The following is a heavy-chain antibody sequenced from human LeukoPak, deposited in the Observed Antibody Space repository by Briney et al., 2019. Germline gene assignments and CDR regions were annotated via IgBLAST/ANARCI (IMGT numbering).Heavy chain of an antibody. J-gene: IGHJ4*02. V-gene: IGHV3-74*01. D-gene: IGHD4-17*01. Sequence: GGSLRLSCAASGFTFSSYWMHWARQAPGKGLVWVSRINGDETRTNYADSVKGRFTISRDNAKNTLSLQMNSLRAEDTAVYYCARDDPTVTTGPPVGSWGQGTLVTVSS. CDR1: GFTFSSYW. CDR3: ARDDPTVTTGPPVGS. CDR2: INGDETRT.